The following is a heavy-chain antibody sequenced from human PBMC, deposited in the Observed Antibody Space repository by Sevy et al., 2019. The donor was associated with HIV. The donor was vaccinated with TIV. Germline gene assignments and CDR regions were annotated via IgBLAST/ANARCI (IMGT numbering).Heavy chain of an antibody. CDR1: GFTFSTYA. V-gene: IGHV3-23*01. Sequence: GGSLRLSCAASGFTFSTYAMTWVRQAPGKGLEWVSVISGSGGTTYYSDSVKGRFTISRDNSKNTIYLQMNSLRAEDTAVYYCAKDREGSYYYFDSWGQGTLVTVSS. CDR2: ISGSGGTT. CDR3: AKDREGSYYYFDS. D-gene: IGHD1-26*01. J-gene: IGHJ4*02.